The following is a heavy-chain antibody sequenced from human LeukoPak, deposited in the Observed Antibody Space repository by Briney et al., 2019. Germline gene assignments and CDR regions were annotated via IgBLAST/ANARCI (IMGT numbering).Heavy chain of an antibody. CDR1: GFTFSSYW. J-gene: IGHJ4*02. V-gene: IGHV3-7*01. CDR2: IKQDGSEK. Sequence: GGSLRLSCAASGFTFSSYWMNWVRQAPGKGLEWVASIKQDGSEKYYVDSVKGRFTISRDNAKNSLYLQMNSLRAEDTAVYYCARGRGYYDSSGYPFYWGQGTLVTVSS. CDR3: ARGRGYYDSSGYPFY. D-gene: IGHD3-22*01.